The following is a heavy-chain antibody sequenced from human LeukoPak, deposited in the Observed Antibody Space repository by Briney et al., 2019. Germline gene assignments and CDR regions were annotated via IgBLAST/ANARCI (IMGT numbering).Heavy chain of an antibody. CDR1: GGSISSSAYY. V-gene: IGHV4-39*07. CDR2: IYYSGNT. CDR3: ARVDTAMVYHPLDY. J-gene: IGHJ4*02. D-gene: IGHD5-18*01. Sequence: KTSETLSLTCSVSGGSISSSAYYWGWIRQPPGQGLEWIGSIYYSGNTYYNPSLKSPVTISIDTSKNQFSLRLISVTAADTAVYYCARVDTAMVYHPLDYWGQGTLVTVSS.